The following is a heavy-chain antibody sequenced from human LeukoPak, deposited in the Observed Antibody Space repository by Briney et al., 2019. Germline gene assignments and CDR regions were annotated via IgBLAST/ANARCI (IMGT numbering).Heavy chain of an antibody. D-gene: IGHD3-22*01. V-gene: IGHV3-21*04. CDR3: ARIPVHLTMIVQYYFDY. Sequence: PGGSLRLSCAASGFTFSSYSMNWVRQAPGKGLEWVSSISSSSSYIYYADSVKGRFTISRDNAKNSLYLQMNSLRAEDTAVYYCARIPVHLTMIVQYYFDYWGQGTLVTVSS. CDR2: ISSSSSYI. CDR1: GFTFSSYS. J-gene: IGHJ4*02.